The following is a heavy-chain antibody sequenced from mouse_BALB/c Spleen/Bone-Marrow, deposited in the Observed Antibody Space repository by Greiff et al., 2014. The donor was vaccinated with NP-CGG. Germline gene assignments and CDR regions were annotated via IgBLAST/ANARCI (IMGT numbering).Heavy chain of an antibody. CDR1: GYTFTSYW. J-gene: IGHJ4*01. CDR2: INLRNGRT. CDR3: ARGDYDEENYAMDY. V-gene: IGHV1S81*02. D-gene: IGHD2-4*01. Sequence: QVQLQQTGAELVKPGASVRLSCKASGYTFTSYWMHWVKQRPGQGLEWIGEINLRNGRTNNNEKFKTKATMTVDKSSSTAYMQLSSLTSEDSAVYYCARGDYDEENYAMDYWGQGTSVTVSS.